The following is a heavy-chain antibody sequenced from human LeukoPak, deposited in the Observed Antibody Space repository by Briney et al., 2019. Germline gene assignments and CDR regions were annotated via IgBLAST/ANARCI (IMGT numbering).Heavy chain of an antibody. V-gene: IGHV3-7*04. CDR2: IKWDRSEI. CDR3: SRGEWYFGL. J-gene: IGHJ2*01. CDR1: GFTFSSRG. Sequence: GGSLRLSCAASGFTFSSRGMSWVRQAPGKGLEWVASIKWDRSEIYYVDSVKGRFTISRDNAKKSLFLQMDSRRDEDTAVYYCSRGEWYFGLWGRGTLATVSA.